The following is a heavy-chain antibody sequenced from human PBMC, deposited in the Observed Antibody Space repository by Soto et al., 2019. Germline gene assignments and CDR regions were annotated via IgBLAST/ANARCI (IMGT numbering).Heavy chain of an antibody. CDR2: INAGNGNT. Sequence: SVKVSCKASGYTFTSYAMHWVRQAPGQRLEWMGWINAGNGNTKYSQKFQGRVTITRDTSASTAYMELSSLRSEDTAVYYCARAKGAAAGTRWFDTWGQGTLVTVSS. D-gene: IGHD6-13*01. V-gene: IGHV1-3*01. J-gene: IGHJ5*02. CDR1: GYTFTSYA. CDR3: ARAKGAAAGTRWFDT.